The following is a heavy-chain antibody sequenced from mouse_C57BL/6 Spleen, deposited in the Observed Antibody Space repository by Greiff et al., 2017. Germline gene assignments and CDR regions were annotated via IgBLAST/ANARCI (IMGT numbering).Heavy chain of an antibody. CDR3: ARSETYYNAMDY. D-gene: IGHD2-12*01. CDR1: GYAFTNYL. Sequence: LVESGAELVRPGTSVKVSCKASGYAFTNYLIEWVKQRPGQGLEWIGVINPGSGGTNYNEKFKGKATLTADKSSSTAYMQLSSLTSEDSAVYFCARSETYYNAMDYWGQGTSVTVSS. CDR2: INPGSGGT. V-gene: IGHV1-54*01. J-gene: IGHJ4*01.